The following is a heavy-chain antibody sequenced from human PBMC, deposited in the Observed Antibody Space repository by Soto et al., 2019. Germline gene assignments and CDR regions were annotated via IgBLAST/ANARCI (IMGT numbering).Heavy chain of an antibody. CDR2: ISAYNGNT. CDR3: ASKRRRAVAGSYYYYGMDV. D-gene: IGHD6-19*01. CDR1: GYTFTSYG. Sequence: ASVKVSCKASGYTFTSYGISWVRQAPGQGLEWMGWISAYNGNTNYAQKLQGRVTMTTDTSTSTAYMELMSLRSDDTAVYYCASKRRRAVAGSYYYYGMDVWGQGTTVTVSS. V-gene: IGHV1-18*04. J-gene: IGHJ6*02.